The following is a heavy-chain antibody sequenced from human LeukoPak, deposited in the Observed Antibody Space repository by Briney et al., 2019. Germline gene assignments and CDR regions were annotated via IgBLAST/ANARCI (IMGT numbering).Heavy chain of an antibody. CDR1: GYTFTVYS. Sequence: ASMKVSCKASGYTFTVYSINWLRQAPGQGLEWMGWITTSTGKPTYAQGFTGRFVFSLDTSVSTTYLHINSLKAEDTAVYYCARDASVINFDYWGQGSLVTVSS. CDR2: ITTSTGKP. D-gene: IGHD2-21*01. CDR3: ARDASVINFDY. V-gene: IGHV7-4-1*02. J-gene: IGHJ4*02.